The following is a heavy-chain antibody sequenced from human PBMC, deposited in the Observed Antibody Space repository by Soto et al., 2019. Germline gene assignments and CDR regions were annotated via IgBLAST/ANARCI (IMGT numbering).Heavy chain of an antibody. D-gene: IGHD6-13*01. CDR1: GGSFSGYY. CDR2: INHSGST. J-gene: IGHJ6*02. Sequence: QVQLQQWGAGLLKPSETLSLTCAVYGGSFSGYYWSWIRQPPGKGLEWIGEINHSGSTNYTPSLKSRVTISVDTSKNQFSLTLSSVTAADTAVYSCASKVIAAADLMDVWGQGTTVTVSS. CDR3: ASKVIAAADLMDV. V-gene: IGHV4-34*01.